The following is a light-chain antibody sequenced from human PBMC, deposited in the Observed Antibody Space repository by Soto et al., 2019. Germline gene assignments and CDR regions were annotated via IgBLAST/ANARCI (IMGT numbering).Light chain of an antibody. CDR1: QSVRGN. Sequence: EIVMTQSPAALSVSPEERATLSWGASQSVRGNLAWYQQKPGQAPRVLIYGASSRATGIPDRFSGSGSGADFNLTISGLEPADFAVYYCQQYGSSPWTFGQGTKVDI. CDR2: GAS. CDR3: QQYGSSPWT. J-gene: IGKJ1*01. V-gene: IGKV3-20*01.